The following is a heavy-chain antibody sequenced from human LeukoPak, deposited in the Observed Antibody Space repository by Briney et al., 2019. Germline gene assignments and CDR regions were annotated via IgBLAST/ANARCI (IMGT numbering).Heavy chain of an antibody. CDR3: AREELGRAARPYNWFDP. Sequence: PSETLSLTCTVSGGSISSGSYYWRWLRQPAGKGREWIGRIYTSGSTNYNPSLKSRVTISVDTSKNQFSLKLSSVTAADTAVYYCAREELGRAARPYNWFDPWGQGTLVTVSS. D-gene: IGHD6-6*01. V-gene: IGHV4-61*02. CDR2: IYTSGST. CDR1: GGSISSGSYY. J-gene: IGHJ5*02.